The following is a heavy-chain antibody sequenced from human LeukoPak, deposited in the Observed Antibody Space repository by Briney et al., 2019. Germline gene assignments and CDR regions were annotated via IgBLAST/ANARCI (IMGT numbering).Heavy chain of an antibody. CDR2: IIPIFGTA. CDR1: GYTFTSYA. V-gene: IGHV1-69*06. D-gene: IGHD5-18*01. CDR3: ASLYSYGSHLDY. J-gene: IGHJ4*02. Sequence: GASVKVSCKASGYTFTSYAISWVRQAPGQGLEWMGGIIPIFGTANYAQKFQGRVTITADKSTSTAYMELSSLRSEDTAVYYCASLYSYGSHLDYWGQGTLVTVSS.